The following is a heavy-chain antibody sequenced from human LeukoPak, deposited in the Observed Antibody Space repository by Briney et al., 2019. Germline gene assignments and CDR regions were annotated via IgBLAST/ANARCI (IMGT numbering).Heavy chain of an antibody. D-gene: IGHD3-3*01. V-gene: IGHV1-8*01. CDR1: GYTFTSHD. J-gene: IGHJ6*02. CDR3: ARGAYPLRFLEWLSYYYGMDV. CDR2: MNPNSGNT. Sequence: ASVKVSCKASGYTFTSHDINWVRQATGQGLEWMGWMNPNSGNTGYAQKFQGRVTMTRNTSISTAYMELSSLRSEDTAVYYCARGAYPLRFLEWLSYYYGMDVWGQGTTVTVSS.